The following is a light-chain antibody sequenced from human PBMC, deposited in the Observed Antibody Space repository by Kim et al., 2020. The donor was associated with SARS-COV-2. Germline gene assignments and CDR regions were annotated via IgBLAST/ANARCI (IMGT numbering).Light chain of an antibody. CDR3: LSYTGRSTYV. CDR1: SGDIGGYDF. Sequence: QSALAQPASVSGSPGQSITISCTGTSGDIGGYDFVSWYQQHPDKAPKLMIYDVNKRPSGISTRFSGSKSGNTASLTISGLQTEDEADYYCLSYTGRSTYVFGTGTKVTVL. J-gene: IGLJ1*01. CDR2: DVN. V-gene: IGLV2-14*03.